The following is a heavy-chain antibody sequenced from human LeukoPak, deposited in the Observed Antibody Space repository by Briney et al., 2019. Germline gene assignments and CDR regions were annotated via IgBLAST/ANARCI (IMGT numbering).Heavy chain of an antibody. CDR3: ARVKDDNNYDRAFDI. CDR2: VYYDGNN. J-gene: IGHJ3*02. V-gene: IGHV4-59*01. D-gene: IGHD5-24*01. CDR1: GGSMSTYY. Sequence: SETLSLTCTVSGGSMSTYYWSWIRQPPGRGLEWIGYVYYDGNNDYNPSLKSRVTTSIDTSKKQFCLKLTSVTAADTAVYYCARVKDDNNYDRAFDIWGQGTMVTVSS.